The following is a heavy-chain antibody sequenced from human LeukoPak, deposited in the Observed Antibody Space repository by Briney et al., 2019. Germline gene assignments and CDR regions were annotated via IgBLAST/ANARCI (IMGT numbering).Heavy chain of an antibody. J-gene: IGHJ4*02. CDR2: IRGSGGST. CDR1: GITLSNYG. V-gene: IGHV3-23*01. Sequence: GGSLRLSCAVSGITLSNYGMSWVRQAPGKGLEWVAGIRGSGGSTNYADSVKGRFTISRDNPKNTLYLQMNSLRAEDTAVYFCAKRGVVIRVILVGFHKEAYYFDSWGQGALVTVPS. CDR3: AKRGVVIRVILVGFHKEAYYFDS. D-gene: IGHD3-22*01.